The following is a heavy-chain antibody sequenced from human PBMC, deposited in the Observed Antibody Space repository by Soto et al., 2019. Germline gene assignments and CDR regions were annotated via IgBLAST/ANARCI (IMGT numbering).Heavy chain of an antibody. CDR2: ISDSGSRM. Sequence: GGSLRLSWVVSGFTLGDYSMNWVRQAPGRGLEWVSYISDSGSRMYYADSVKGRFTISRDSAKNSLYLQMNSLRAEDTAVYYCAPQGVGATGYLYWGQGTLVTVSS. CDR1: GFTLGDYS. J-gene: IGHJ4*02. V-gene: IGHV3-48*01. CDR3: APQGVGATGYLY. D-gene: IGHD1-26*01.